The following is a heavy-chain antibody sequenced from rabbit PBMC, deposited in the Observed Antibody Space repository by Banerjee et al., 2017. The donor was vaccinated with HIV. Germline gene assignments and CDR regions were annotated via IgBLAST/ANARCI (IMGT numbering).Heavy chain of an antibody. CDR2: IVTSSGST. Sequence: QSLEESGGDLVKPGASLTLTCTASGFSFSSSQWVCWVRQAPGKGLEWIACIVTSSGSTGYASWAKGRFTISKTSSTTVTLQMTSLTAADTATYFCARGTAGTDQGFDLWGPGTLVTVS. V-gene: IGHV1S40*01. CDR3: ARGTAGTDQGFDL. J-gene: IGHJ4*01. CDR1: GFSFSSSQW. D-gene: IGHD4-2*01.